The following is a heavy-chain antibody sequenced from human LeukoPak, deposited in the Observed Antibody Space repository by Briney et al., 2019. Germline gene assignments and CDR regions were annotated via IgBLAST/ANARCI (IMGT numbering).Heavy chain of an antibody. CDR1: GGSLSSSDHY. CDR3: GRDRGYTYGLDS. D-gene: IGHD5-18*01. V-gene: IGHV4-30-4*01. Sequence: PSQTLSLTCTVSGGSLSSSDHYWSWICQPPGKGLEWIGYIYYVGTTYYNPSLKSRVTISIDTSKNQFSLKLSSVTAADTAVYCCGRDRGYTYGLDSWGQGTLVTVSS. J-gene: IGHJ4*02. CDR2: IYYVGTT.